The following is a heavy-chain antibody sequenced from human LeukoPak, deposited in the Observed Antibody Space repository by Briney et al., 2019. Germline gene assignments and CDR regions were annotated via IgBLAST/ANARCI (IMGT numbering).Heavy chain of an antibody. CDR1: GGTFSTYA. V-gene: IGHV1-69*05. CDR3: ARVFARGGEISGSYYYY. D-gene: IGHD3-10*01. J-gene: IGHJ4*02. Sequence: SVKVSCKASGGTFSTYAINWVRQAPGQGLEWMGGIIPIFGTANYAQKFQGRVTISTDESTSTAYMELSSLISEDMAVYYCARVFARGGEISGSYYYYWGQGTLVTVSS. CDR2: IIPIFGTA.